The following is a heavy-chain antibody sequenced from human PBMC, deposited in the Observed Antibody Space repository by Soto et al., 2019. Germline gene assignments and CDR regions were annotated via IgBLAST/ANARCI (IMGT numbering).Heavy chain of an antibody. V-gene: IGHV1-2*02. CDR1: GYTFTGYY. Sequence: QVQLVQSGAEVKKPGASVKVSCKASGYTFTGYYMHWVRQAPGQGLEWMGWINPNSGGTNYAQKFQGRVTMSRDTSISTAYMELSRLRSDDTAVYYCARARVVATGGLTDAFDIWGQGTMVTVSS. CDR2: INPNSGGT. D-gene: IGHD2-15*01. J-gene: IGHJ3*02. CDR3: ARARVVATGGLTDAFDI.